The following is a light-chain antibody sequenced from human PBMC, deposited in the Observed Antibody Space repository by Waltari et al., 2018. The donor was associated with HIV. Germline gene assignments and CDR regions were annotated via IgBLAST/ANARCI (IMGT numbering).Light chain of an antibody. Sequence: QSVLTQPPSASGTPGQRVTISFSGSSSNIGRNTVNCYQQLPGTAPTLPLYSNNQRPSGVPDRFSGSKSGTSASLAISGLQSEDEADYYCAAWDDSLNGHVVFGGGTKLTVL. CDR3: AAWDDSLNGHVV. J-gene: IGLJ2*01. CDR1: SSNIGRNT. CDR2: SNN. V-gene: IGLV1-44*01.